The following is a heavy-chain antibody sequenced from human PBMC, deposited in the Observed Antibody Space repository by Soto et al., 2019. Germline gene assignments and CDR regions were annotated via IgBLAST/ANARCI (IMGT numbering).Heavy chain of an antibody. CDR2: MNPNSGNT. CDR1: GYTFTSYD. V-gene: IGHV1-8*01. CDR3: ARGSADYYYYYLDV. J-gene: IGHJ6*03. Sequence: QVQLVQSGAEVKKPGASVKVSCKASGYTFTSYDINWVRQATGQGLEWMGWMNPNSGNTGYAQKFQGRVTMTRNTSLSTAYMELSSLRSEDTAVYYCARGSADYYYYYLDVWGKGTTVTVSS.